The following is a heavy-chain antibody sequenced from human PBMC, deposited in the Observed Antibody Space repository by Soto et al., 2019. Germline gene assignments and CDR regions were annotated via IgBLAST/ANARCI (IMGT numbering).Heavy chain of an antibody. CDR2: IYSSGST. V-gene: IGHV4-59*01. CDR3: ARDLPPSYDSSGYTVFDI. J-gene: IGHJ3*02. D-gene: IGHD3-22*01. Sequence: PSETLSLTCSVSGGSISSYYWSWLRQSPGKGLEWIGYIYSSGSTNYNPSLKSRVTISVDTSKNQFSLKLSSVTAADTAVYYCARDLPPSYDSSGYTVFDIWGQGTMVTVS. CDR1: GGSISSYY.